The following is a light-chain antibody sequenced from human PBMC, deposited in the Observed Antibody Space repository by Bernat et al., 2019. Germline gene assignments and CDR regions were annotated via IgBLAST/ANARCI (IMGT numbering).Light chain of an antibody. CDR2: EDK. CDR1: SGSVALKY. Sequence: NFMLTQPHSVSESPGKTVTISCTRSSGSVALKYVHWYQKRPGSSPTMVIYEDKQRPSGVPDRFSGSIDKSSNSATLTISGLKTDDEADYYWQSYDDSQQWRFGGGTKLNVL. CDR3: QSYDDSQQWR. V-gene: IGLV6-57*01. J-gene: IGLJ2*01.